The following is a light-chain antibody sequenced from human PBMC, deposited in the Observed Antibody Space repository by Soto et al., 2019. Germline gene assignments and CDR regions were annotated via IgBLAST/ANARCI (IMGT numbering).Light chain of an antibody. J-gene: IGLJ1*01. V-gene: IGLV2-8*01. Sequence: QSALTQPPSASVSPGQSVTISCTGTSSDVGGYNYVSSFQQHPGKAPKVIIYGVANRPSGVPDRFSGSKSGNTASLTVSGIQAEDEADYYCSSYAGSNNFVYGTATKVTV. CDR1: SSDVGGYNY. CDR2: GVA. CDR3: SSYAGSNNFV.